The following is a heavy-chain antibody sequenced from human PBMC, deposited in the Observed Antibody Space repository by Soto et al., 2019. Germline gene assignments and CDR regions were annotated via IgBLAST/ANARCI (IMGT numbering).Heavy chain of an antibody. J-gene: IGHJ4*02. CDR1: VFTFISYS. Sequence: GWSLRLSCASSVFTFISYSMNWVRQAPGKGLEWVSSISSSSSYIYYADSVKGRFTISRDNAKNSLYLQMNNLRAEDTAVYYCARENSVQAWLHHFDHWGLGTLVTVSS. D-gene: IGHD5-18*01. V-gene: IGHV3-21*01. CDR2: ISSSSSYI. CDR3: ARENSVQAWLHHFDH.